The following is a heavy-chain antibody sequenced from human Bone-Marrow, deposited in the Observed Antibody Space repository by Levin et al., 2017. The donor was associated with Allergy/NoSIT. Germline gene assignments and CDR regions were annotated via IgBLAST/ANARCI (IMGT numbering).Heavy chain of an antibody. Sequence: GESLKISCVASGFTFSSYAMHWVRQAPGKGLEWVAVMSYDGSNQYYADSVKGRFTISRDKSKNTLYLQMNSLRVEDTAVYFCASVGHYGSGSYSLDYWGQGSLVTVSS. CDR3: ASVGHYGSGSYSLDY. J-gene: IGHJ4*02. CDR1: GFTFSSYA. V-gene: IGHV3-30*04. D-gene: IGHD3-10*01. CDR2: MSYDGSNQ.